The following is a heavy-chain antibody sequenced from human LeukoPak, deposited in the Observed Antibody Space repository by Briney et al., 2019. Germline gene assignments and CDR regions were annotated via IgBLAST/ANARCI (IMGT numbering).Heavy chain of an antibody. CDR1: GFTFSSYG. Sequence: GGSLRLSCAASGFTFSSYGMHWVRQAPGKGLEWVAVIWYGGSNKYYADSVKGRFTISRDNAKNSLYLQMNSLRAEDTAVYYCARVSVAVAGTFDYWGQGTLVTVSS. CDR2: IWYGGSNK. V-gene: IGHV3-33*01. D-gene: IGHD6-19*01. J-gene: IGHJ4*02. CDR3: ARVSVAVAGTFDY.